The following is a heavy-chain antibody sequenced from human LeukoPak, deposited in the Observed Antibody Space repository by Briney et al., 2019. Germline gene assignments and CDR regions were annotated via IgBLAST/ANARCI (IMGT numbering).Heavy chain of an antibody. V-gene: IGHV4-34*01. CDR1: GGSFSGYY. J-gene: IGHJ4*02. CDR3: ARSGSYYDIDY. Sequence: SETLSLTCAVYGGSFSGYYWSWIRQPPGKGLEWIGEINHSGSTNYNPSLKSRVPISVDTSKNQFSLKLSSVTAADTAVYYCARSGSYYDIDYWGQGTLVTVSS. CDR2: INHSGST. D-gene: IGHD1-26*01.